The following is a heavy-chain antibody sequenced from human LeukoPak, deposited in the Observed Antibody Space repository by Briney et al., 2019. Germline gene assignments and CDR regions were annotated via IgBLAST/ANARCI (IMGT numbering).Heavy chain of an antibody. CDR3: ARYSSGWLDC. CDR1: GGSFSGYY. CDR2: INHSGST. Sequence: PSETLSLTCAVYGGSFSGYYWSWIRQPPGKGLEWIGEINHSGSTNYNPSLKSRVTISVDTSKNQFSLKLSSVTAADTAVYYCARYSSGWLDCWGQGTLVTVSS. V-gene: IGHV4-34*01. D-gene: IGHD6-19*01. J-gene: IGHJ4*02.